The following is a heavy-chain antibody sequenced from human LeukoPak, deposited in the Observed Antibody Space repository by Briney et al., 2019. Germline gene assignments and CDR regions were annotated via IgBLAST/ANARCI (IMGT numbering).Heavy chain of an antibody. CDR2: IYYSGST. CDR1: GGSISSSSYY. CDR3: ARLPSYDFWSGYYDAFDI. Sequence: SETLSLTCTVSGGSISSSSYYWGWIRQPPGKGLEWIGSIYYSGSTYYNPSLKSRVTISVDTSKNQFSLKLSSVTAADTAVYYCARLPSYDFWSGYYDAFDIWGQGTMVTVSS. D-gene: IGHD3-3*01. V-gene: IGHV4-39*01. J-gene: IGHJ3*02.